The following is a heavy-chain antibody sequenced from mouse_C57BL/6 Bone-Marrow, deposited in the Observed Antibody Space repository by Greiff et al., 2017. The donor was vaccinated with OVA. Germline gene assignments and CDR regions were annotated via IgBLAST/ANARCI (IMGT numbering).Heavy chain of an antibody. Sequence: EVQLQESGPELVKPGASVKISCKASGYSFTGYYMNWVKQSPEKSLEWIGEINPSTGGTTYNQKFKAKATLTVDKSSSTAYMQLKSLTSEDSAVYYCAGGLYYFDYWGQGTTLTVSS. CDR1: GYSFTGYY. V-gene: IGHV1-42*01. D-gene: IGHD1-1*02. J-gene: IGHJ2*01. CDR2: INPSTGGT. CDR3: AGGLYYFDY.